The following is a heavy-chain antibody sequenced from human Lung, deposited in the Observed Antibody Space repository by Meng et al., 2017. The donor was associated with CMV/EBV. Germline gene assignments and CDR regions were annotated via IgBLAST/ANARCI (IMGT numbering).Heavy chain of an antibody. CDR3: ARDRAWLGRGSFDS. D-gene: IGHD3-9*01. J-gene: IGHJ3*01. CDR1: GVSVTYNSYY. Sequence: SXTXSLXCTVSGVSVTYNSYYWSWIRQSPGKGLEWIGYIYVSKNTKYNPSLQSRVTMSVDTTKNQVFLKLSSVTAADTAVYYCARDRAWLGRGSFDSSGQAXVVTVSS. V-gene: IGHV4-61*01. CDR2: IYVSKNT.